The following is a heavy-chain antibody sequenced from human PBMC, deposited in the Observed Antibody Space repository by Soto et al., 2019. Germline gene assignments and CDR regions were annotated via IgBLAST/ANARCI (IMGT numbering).Heavy chain of an antibody. CDR3: AREHYGDYGTEVY. CDR2: IIPILGIA. CDR1: GGTFSSYT. D-gene: IGHD4-17*01. V-gene: IGHV1-69*08. J-gene: IGHJ4*02. Sequence: QVQLVQSGAEVKKPGSSVKVSCKASGGTFSSYTISWVRQAPGQGLEWMGRIIPILGIANYAQKFQGRVTITADKSTSTAYMELSSLRSEDTAVYYCAREHYGDYGTEVYWGQGTLVTVSS.